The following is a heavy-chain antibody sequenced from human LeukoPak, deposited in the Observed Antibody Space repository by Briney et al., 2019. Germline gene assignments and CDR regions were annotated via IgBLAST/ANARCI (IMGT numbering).Heavy chain of an antibody. CDR3: ARGRDWFDP. CDR1: GFTFSTYT. CDR2: ISTSGTYI. Sequence: GGSLRLSCAASGFTFSTYTMNWVRQAPGKGLEWVSSISTSGTYIYYADSVRGRFTISRDNAKNSLYLQMNSLRAEDTALYYCARGRDWFDPWGQGTLVTVSS. J-gene: IGHJ5*02. V-gene: IGHV3-21*01.